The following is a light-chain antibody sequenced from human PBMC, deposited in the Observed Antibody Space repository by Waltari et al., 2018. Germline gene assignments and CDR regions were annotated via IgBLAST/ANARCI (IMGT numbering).Light chain of an antibody. CDR1: ALSHRY. CDR3: DATDNSADHRGV. V-gene: IGLV3-10*01. Sequence: SYELTQPPSVSVSPGQTPRITCSGDALSHRYAYWYQQKSGQAPGLVIYEDNKRPSGFRGGFLGSSAGAMATVTIRGAQVEDDCDYYCDATDNSADHRGVVGAGTELTVL. J-gene: IGLJ1*01. CDR2: EDN.